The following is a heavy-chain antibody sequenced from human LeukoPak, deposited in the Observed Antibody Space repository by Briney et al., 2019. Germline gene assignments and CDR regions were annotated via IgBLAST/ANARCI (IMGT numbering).Heavy chain of an antibody. CDR1: GFSFSDYA. CDR2: TGDDT. Sequence: GGSLRLSCAASGFSFSDYAMTWVRQAPGKGLEWVSSTGDDTYYADSVKGRFTISSDDSKDTLFLQMNSLRVEDTAVYYCAKDAIYKNSVWDYFDYLGQGTLVTVSS. J-gene: IGHJ4*02. V-gene: IGHV3-23*01. D-gene: IGHD5-24*01. CDR3: AKDAIYKNSVWDYFDY.